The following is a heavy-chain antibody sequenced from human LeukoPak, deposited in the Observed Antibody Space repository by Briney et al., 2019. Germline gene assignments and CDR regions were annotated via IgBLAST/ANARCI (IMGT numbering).Heavy chain of an antibody. J-gene: IGHJ1*01. CDR3: ARTYGDRSPLQYFQH. V-gene: IGHV3-30*03. CDR1: GFTFSSYG. D-gene: IGHD4-17*01. CDR2: IGYDGNNK. Sequence: GGSLRLSCAASGFTFSSYGMHWVRQAPGKGLEWVGVIGYDGNNKYYADSVKGRFTISRDNSKNTLYLQMNSLRAEDTAMYYCARTYGDRSPLQYFQHWGQGTLVTVSS.